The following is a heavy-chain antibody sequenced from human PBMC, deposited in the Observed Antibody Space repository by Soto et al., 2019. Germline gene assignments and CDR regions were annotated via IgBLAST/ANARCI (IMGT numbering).Heavy chain of an antibody. Sequence: QVKLVQSETEVKKPGASIKVSCKASGYSFATSGMTWVRQAPGQGLEWMGWISVYNGNTNYDQKLQDRVTMTTDTSTHTAYLEVRNLRSDDTAVYYCARAGQYYDASGYADWGQGTLVTVSS. D-gene: IGHD3-22*01. J-gene: IGHJ4*02. V-gene: IGHV1-18*01. CDR1: GYSFATSG. CDR3: ARAGQYYDASGYAD. CDR2: ISVYNGNT.